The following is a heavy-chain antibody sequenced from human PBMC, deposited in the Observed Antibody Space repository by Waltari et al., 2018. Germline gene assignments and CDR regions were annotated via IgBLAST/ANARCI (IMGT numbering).Heavy chain of an antibody. CDR3: AKDYSGSYYY. CDR2: IRFDGSNK. V-gene: IGHV3-30*02. CDR1: GFTFSSYG. Sequence: QVQLVESGGGVVQPGGSLRLSCAASGFTFSSYGMHWVRQAPGKGLEWVAFIRFDGSNKYYADSVKGRFPISRDNSKNTLYLQMNSLRAEDTAVYYCAKDYSGSYYYWGQGTLVTVSS. D-gene: IGHD1-26*01. J-gene: IGHJ4*02.